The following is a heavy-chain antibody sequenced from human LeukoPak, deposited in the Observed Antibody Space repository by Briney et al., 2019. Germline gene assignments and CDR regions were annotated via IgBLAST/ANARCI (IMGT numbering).Heavy chain of an antibody. D-gene: IGHD1-1*01. V-gene: IGHV3-11*06. J-gene: IGHJ4*02. Sequence: GGSLRLSCAASGFTFTDSYMTWVRQAPGKGLEWLSYISGSGDDTNYADSVRGRFTISRDNAKNSLYLQMNSLRVEDTAVHYCARDPRTVRIWGQGTLVTVSS. CDR2: ISGSGDDT. CDR3: ARDPRTVRI. CDR1: GFTFTDSY.